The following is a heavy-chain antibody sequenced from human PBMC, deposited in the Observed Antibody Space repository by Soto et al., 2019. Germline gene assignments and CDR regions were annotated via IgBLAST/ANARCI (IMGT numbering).Heavy chain of an antibody. CDR1: GGSINNNDYY. Sequence: SETLSLTGSVSGGSINNNDYYWSLIRQTPGKGLEWIGYVYYSGSSDYIPSLKSRLSMSIDKSKNQFHLKLNSVNAADTATYYSARMSYFYDKWYFDLWGRGTLVT. J-gene: IGHJ2*01. V-gene: IGHV4-30-4*01. CDR2: VYYSGSS. CDR3: ARMSYFYDKWYFDL. D-gene: IGHD3-22*01.